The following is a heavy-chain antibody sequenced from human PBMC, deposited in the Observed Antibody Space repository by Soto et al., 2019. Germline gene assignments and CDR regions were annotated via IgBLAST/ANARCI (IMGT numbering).Heavy chain of an antibody. CDR1: GYTFTSYD. CDR2: MNPNSGDT. D-gene: IGHD4-17*01. CDR3: ARDGSKIDGYGVQLGY. J-gene: IGHJ4*02. V-gene: IGHV1-8*01. Sequence: QVQLVQSGAEVKKPGASVKVSCKASGYTFTSYDINWVRQATGQGLEWMGRMNPNSGDTGLAQKFQGRITMTRNTSITTAYMELSSLRSEGTAVYYCARDGSKIDGYGVQLGYWGQGTVVTVSS.